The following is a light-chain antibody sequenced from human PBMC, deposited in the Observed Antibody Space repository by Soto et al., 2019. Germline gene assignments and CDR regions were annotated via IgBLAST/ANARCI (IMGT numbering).Light chain of an antibody. CDR3: NSYTSSGTDV. V-gene: IGLV2-14*03. Sequence: QSALTQPASVSGSPGQSITISCIGTSSDVGDYDYVSWYQHHPGKAPKLIIYDVSNRPSGVSYRVSGSKSGKTAFMTISVLEAEDEADYYCNSYTSSGTDVFGAGTKLTVL. CDR2: DVS. J-gene: IGLJ1*01. CDR1: SSDVGDYDY.